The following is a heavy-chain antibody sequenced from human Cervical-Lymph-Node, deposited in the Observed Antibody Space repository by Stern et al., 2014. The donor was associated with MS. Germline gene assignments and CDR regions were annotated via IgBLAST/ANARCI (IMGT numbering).Heavy chain of an antibody. Sequence: VQLVESGAEVKKPGSSVKVSCKASGGTFRSYAISWARQAPGQGHEWMVGIIPIFGTANYAQKFQGRVTITADESTSTAYMELSSLRSEDTAVYYCARSIAAKDWFAPGGQGTRVTVSS. D-gene: IGHD6-6*01. CDR1: GGTFRSYA. V-gene: IGHV1-69*01. CDR3: ARSIAAKDWFAP. J-gene: IGHJ5*02. CDR2: IIPIFGTA.